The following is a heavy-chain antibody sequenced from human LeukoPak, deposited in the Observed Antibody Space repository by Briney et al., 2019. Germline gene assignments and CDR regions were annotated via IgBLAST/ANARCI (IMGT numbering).Heavy chain of an antibody. Sequence: GGSLRLSCAASAFTFSRYWTTWVRQAPGKGLEWVANINEDGSEKYYLDSVRGRFTISRDNAKNSLYLQVDSLRAEDTAVYYCARLFVYGSGAEAFDYWGQGALVTVSS. CDR2: INEDGSEK. D-gene: IGHD3-10*01. J-gene: IGHJ4*02. CDR3: ARLFVYGSGAEAFDY. CDR1: AFTFSRYW. V-gene: IGHV3-7*01.